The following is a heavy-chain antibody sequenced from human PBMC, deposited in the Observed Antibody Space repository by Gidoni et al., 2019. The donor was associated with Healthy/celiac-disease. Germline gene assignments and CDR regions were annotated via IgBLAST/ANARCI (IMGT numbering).Heavy chain of an antibody. J-gene: IGHJ4*02. CDR2: IYYSGST. CDR3: AREPNEGVAGTFDY. Sequence: QLQLQESGPGLVKPSATLSLTCTVSGGSISSSSYYWGWIRQPPGKGLEWIGSIYYSGSTYYNPSLKSRVTISVDTSKNQFSLKLSSVTAADTAVYYCAREPNEGVAGTFDYWGQGTLVTVSS. CDR1: GGSISSSSYY. V-gene: IGHV4-39*07. D-gene: IGHD6-19*01.